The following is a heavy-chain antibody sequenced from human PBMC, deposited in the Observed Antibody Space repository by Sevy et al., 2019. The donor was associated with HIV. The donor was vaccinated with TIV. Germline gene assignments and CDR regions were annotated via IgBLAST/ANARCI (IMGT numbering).Heavy chain of an antibody. V-gene: IGHV3-23*01. J-gene: IGHJ3*02. CDR2: MNAGGGGA. CDR1: GFSFSNYA. D-gene: IGHD1-7*01. CDR3: AKDRIWELVEAFDI. Sequence: GGSLRLSCAASGFSFSNYAMSWVRQAPGKGLEWVSGMNAGGGGAYYADSVKGRFAISRDNSKNMVYLQTNSLRAEDTALYYCAKDRIWELVEAFDIWGQGTMVTVSS.